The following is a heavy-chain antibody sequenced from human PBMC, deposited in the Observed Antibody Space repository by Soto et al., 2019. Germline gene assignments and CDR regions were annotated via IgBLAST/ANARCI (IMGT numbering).Heavy chain of an antibody. D-gene: IGHD1-26*01. J-gene: IGHJ6*02. V-gene: IGHV3-23*01. CDR3: AKYSGDFPVYNGLNV. CDR2: ISGSSDVA. CDR1: GFSFSTSA. Sequence: VRLSESGGDLVQTGGSLRLSCAASGFSFSTSAMNWVRQAPGKGPEWISLISGSSDVAYYAESVTGRFTSSRDNSKNTLYLQMKMLRVEDTAIYYCAKYSGDFPVYNGLNVWGQGTTVIVSS.